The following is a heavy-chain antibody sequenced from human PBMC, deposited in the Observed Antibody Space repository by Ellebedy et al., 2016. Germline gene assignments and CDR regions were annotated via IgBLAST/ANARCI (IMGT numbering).Heavy chain of an antibody. CDR2: IYNSGST. J-gene: IGHJ3*02. CDR1: GASISISSYY. Sequence: SETLSLXXSVSGASISISSYYWSWVRQPPGKGLEWIGYIYNSGSTNYSPSLKSRVTISVDTSKNQFSLILSSVTAADTAVYYCARAVAQGDGFDIWGQGTKVTVSS. CDR3: ARAVAQGDGFDI. V-gene: IGHV4-61*05. D-gene: IGHD2-15*01.